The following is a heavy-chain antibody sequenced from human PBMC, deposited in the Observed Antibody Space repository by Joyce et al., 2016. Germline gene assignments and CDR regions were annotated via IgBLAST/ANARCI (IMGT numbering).Heavy chain of an antibody. J-gene: IGHJ4*02. CDR3: TRSSRTGYTAGWPDFDY. Sequence: QVPLLESGGGVAQPGRSLRLSCAASEFGFSSHAMHWVRQAPGKGLEWVAVMSNDGMHQYYADSVRGRFTSSRDNSQNTLYLQMNSLRVEDTVVYYCTRSSRTGYTAGWPDFDYWGQGTLVTVSS. V-gene: IGHV3-30*03. CDR1: EFGFSSHA. CDR2: MSNDGMHQ. D-gene: IGHD2-2*02.